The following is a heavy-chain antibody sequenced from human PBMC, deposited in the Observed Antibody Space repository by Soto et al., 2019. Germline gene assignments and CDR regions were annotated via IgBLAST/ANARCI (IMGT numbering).Heavy chain of an antibody. J-gene: IGHJ4*02. CDR1: GGSFSNYY. D-gene: IGHD6-19*01. Sequence: QVQLQQWGAGLLKPSETLSLTCAVYGGSFSNYYWSWIRQPPGKGLEWIGEINHSGSTNYNPSLKSRVTISLDTSKHQFSLKLRSVTAADTAVYYCASSYPGIAVADSHYFGFWGQGTLVTVSS. CDR2: INHSGST. V-gene: IGHV4-34*01. CDR3: ASSYPGIAVADSHYFGF.